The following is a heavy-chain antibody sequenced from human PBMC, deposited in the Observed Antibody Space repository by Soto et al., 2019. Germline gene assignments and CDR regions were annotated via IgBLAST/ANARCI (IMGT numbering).Heavy chain of an antibody. Sequence: GASVKVSCKASGYTFTSYAMHWVRQAPGQRLEWMGWINAGNGSTKYSQKFQGRVTITRDTSASTAYMELSSLRSEDTAVYYCARDLRSWAGYYGMDVWGQGTTVTVSS. D-gene: IGHD1-26*01. CDR2: INAGNGST. J-gene: IGHJ6*02. CDR3: ARDLRSWAGYYGMDV. V-gene: IGHV1-3*01. CDR1: GYTFTSYA.